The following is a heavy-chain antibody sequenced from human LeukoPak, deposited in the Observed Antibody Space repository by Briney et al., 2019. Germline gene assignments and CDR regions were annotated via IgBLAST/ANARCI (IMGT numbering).Heavy chain of an antibody. V-gene: IGHV4-59*12. CDR1: GGSISSYY. CDR2: IYYSGST. Sequence: SVTLSLTCTVSGGSISSYYWSWIRQPPGKGLEWIGYIYYSGSTKYNPSLKSRVTISVDTSKNQFSLKLSSVTAADTAVYYCATGTTVVKGGAFDIWGQGTMVTVSS. CDR3: ATGTTVVKGGAFDI. J-gene: IGHJ3*02. D-gene: IGHD4-23*01.